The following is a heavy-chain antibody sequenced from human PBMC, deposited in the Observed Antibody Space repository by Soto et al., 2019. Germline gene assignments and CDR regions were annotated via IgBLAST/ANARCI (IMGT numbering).Heavy chain of an antibody. D-gene: IGHD3-9*01. CDR2: MNPNFGTT. J-gene: IGHJ3*02. CDR1: GGTFSSYA. V-gene: IGHV1-8*02. CDR3: ATGVRYYDILTGYYYYAFDI. Sequence: ASVKVSCKASGGTFSSYAISWVRQAPGQGLEWMGGMNPNFGTTGYAQKFQGRVTMTRNTSISTAYMELSSLRSEDTAVYYCATGVRYYDILTGYYYYAFDIWGQGTMVTVSS.